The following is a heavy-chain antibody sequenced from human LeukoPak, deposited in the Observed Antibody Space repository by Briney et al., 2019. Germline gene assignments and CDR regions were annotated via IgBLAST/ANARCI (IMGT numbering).Heavy chain of an antibody. V-gene: IGHV3-21*01. Sequence: GGSLRLSCAASGFTFSGYSMNWVRQAPGKGLEWVSSISSSSSYIYYADSVKGRFTISRDNAKNSLYLQMSSLRAEDTAVYFCARHVQVATIYPLDYWGQGTLVTVSS. CDR2: ISSSSSYI. CDR1: GFTFSGYS. D-gene: IGHD5-12*01. CDR3: ARHVQVATIYPLDY. J-gene: IGHJ4*02.